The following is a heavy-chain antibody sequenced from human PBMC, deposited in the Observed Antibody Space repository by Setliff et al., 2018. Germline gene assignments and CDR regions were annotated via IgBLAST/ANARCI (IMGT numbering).Heavy chain of an antibody. V-gene: IGHV7-4-1*02. J-gene: IGHJ6*03. CDR3: ARGSRFGTIVYRGDYYMDV. D-gene: IGHD3-10*01. CDR1: GYTFTTYA. CDR2: INTNTGNP. Sequence: ASVKVSCKASGYTFTTYAIGWMRQAPGQGLEWMGWINTNTGNPIYAQGFTGRFVFSLDTPVSTAYLQISSLKSEDSAVYYCARGSRFGTIVYRGDYYMDVWGKGTTVTVSS.